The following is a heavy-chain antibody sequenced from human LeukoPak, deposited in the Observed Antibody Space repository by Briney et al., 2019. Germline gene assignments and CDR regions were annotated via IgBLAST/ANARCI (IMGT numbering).Heavy chain of an antibody. CDR1: GFTFSSYS. J-gene: IGHJ3*02. D-gene: IGHD4-17*01. CDR3: ARDRHGDYVFAAFDI. CDR2: ISSSSSYI. Sequence: GGSLRLSCAASGFTFSSYSMNWVRQAPGKGLEWVSSISSSSSYIYYADSVKGRFTISRDNAKNSLYLQMNSLRAEDTAVYYCARDRHGDYVFAAFDIWGQGTMVTVSS. V-gene: IGHV3-21*01.